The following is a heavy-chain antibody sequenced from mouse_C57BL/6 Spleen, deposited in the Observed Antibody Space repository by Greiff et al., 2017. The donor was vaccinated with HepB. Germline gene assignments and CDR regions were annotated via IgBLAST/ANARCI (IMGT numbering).Heavy chain of an antibody. Sequence: VQLQQPGAELVRPGTSVKLSCKASGYTFTSYWMHWVKQRPGQGLEWIGVIDPSDSYTNYNQKFKGKATLTVDTSSSTAYMQLSSLTSEDSAVYYCARGLRRLYWYFDVWGTGTTVTVSS. D-gene: IGHD2-2*01. CDR3: ARGLRRLYWYFDV. CDR1: GYTFTSYW. CDR2: IDPSDSYT. V-gene: IGHV1-59*01. J-gene: IGHJ1*03.